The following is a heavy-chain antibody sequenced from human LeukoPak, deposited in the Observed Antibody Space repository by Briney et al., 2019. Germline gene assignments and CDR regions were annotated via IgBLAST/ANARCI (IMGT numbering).Heavy chain of an antibody. Sequence: GGSLGLSCAASGFTFTECAMSWVRQAPGKGLEWASSGSGSSTYYADSVKRRFTISRDNSKNTLYLQMNSLRAEDTAVYYCAKGGLLPAHVGPIDCWGQGTLVTVSS. CDR3: AKGGLLPAHVGPIDC. D-gene: IGHD1-26*01. CDR1: GFTFTECA. V-gene: IGHV3-23*01. J-gene: IGHJ4*02. CDR2: GSGSST.